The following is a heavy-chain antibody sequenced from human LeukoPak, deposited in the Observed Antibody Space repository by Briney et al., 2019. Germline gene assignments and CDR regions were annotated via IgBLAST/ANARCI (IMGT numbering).Heavy chain of an antibody. CDR2: ISGSGSYI. D-gene: IGHD3-3*01. J-gene: IGHJ4*02. V-gene: IGHV3-21*01. CDR3: AREYWSGYYVDY. Sequence: GGSLRLSCAASGFTFSDYSMNWVRQTPRKGLEWVSCISGSGSYIYYADSVKGRFTISRDNAKNSLYLQMNSLRAEDTAVYYCAREYWSGYYVDYWGQGTLVTVSS. CDR1: GFTFSDYS.